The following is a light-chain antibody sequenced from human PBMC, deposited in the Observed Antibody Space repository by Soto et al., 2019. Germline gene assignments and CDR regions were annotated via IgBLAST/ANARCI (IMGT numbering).Light chain of an antibody. V-gene: IGKV3-20*01. CDR2: GSS. J-gene: IGKJ2*01. CDR1: QSVSNNY. CDR3: QQYGSSPPYT. Sequence: EVVLTQSPGTLSLSPGERATLSCRASQSVSNNYFAWYQQKPGQAPRLLIFGSSDRATGIPDRFSGSGSGTDFTLTFSRLEPEDCAVYDCQQYGSSPPYTFGQGTKLEIK.